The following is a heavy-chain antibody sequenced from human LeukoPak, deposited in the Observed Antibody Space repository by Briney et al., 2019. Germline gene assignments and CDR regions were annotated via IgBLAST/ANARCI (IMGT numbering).Heavy chain of an antibody. J-gene: IGHJ6*02. Sequence: SETLSLTCTVSGYSISSGYYWGWIRQPPGKGLERIGSIYHSGSTYYNPSLKSRVTISVDTSKNQFSLKLSSVTAADTAVYYCARDPLWFGEFYGMDVWGQGTTVTVSS. D-gene: IGHD3-10*01. CDR2: IYHSGST. CDR1: GYSISSGYY. CDR3: ARDPLWFGEFYGMDV. V-gene: IGHV4-38-2*02.